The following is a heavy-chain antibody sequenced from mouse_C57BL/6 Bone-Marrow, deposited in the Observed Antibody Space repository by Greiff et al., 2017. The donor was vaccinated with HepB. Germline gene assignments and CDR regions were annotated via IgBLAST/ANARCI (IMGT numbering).Heavy chain of an antibody. CDR2: IYWADDK. V-gene: IGHV8-12*01. CDR1: GFSLSTSGMG. CDR3: AREDYYSNSYYFDG. Sequence: QVQLKESGPGILQSSQTLSLTCSFSGFSLSTSGMGVSWIRQPSGKGLEWLAHIYWADDKRYNPSLKSRLTISKDTSRNQVFLKITSVDTADTATYYCAREDYYSNSYYFDGWGQGTTLTVSS. D-gene: IGHD2-5*01. J-gene: IGHJ2*01.